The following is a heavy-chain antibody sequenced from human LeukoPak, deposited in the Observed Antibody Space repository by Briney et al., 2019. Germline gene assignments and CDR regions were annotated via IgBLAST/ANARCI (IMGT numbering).Heavy chain of an antibody. Sequence: WETLSLTCAVSGGSISSSNWWSWVRQPPGKGLEWIGEIYHSGSTNYNPSLKSRVTISVDRSKNQFSLKLSSVTAADTAVYYCASRDYYYDSSGYYPRAAFDIWGQGTMVTVSS. J-gene: IGHJ3*02. CDR1: GGSISSSNW. D-gene: IGHD3-22*01. CDR2: IYHSGST. CDR3: ASRDYYYDSSGYYPRAAFDI. V-gene: IGHV4-4*02.